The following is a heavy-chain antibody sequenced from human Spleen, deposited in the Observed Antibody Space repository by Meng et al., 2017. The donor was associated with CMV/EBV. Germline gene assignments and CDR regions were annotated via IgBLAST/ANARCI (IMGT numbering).Heavy chain of an antibody. V-gene: IGHV3-7*01. CDR3: ARDRIRNDFWSGYLDF. J-gene: IGHJ4*02. D-gene: IGHD3-3*01. CDR1: GFTFSSYW. Sequence: GGSLRLSCAASGFTFSSYWMSWVRQAPGKGLEWVANIKQDGSEKYYVDSVKGRFTISRDNAKNSLYLQMNSLRAEDTAVYYCARDRIRNDFWSGYLDFWGQGALVTVSS. CDR2: IKQDGSEK.